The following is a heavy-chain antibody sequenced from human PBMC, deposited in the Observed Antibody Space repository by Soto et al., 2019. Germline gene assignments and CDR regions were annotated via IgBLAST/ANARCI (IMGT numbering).Heavy chain of an antibody. CDR3: AGFPGYYYYYYMDV. J-gene: IGHJ6*03. CDR2: MNPNSGNT. V-gene: IGHV1-8*01. CDR1: GYTFTSYD. Sequence: ASVKVSCKASGYTFTSYDINWVRQATGQGLEWMGWMNPNSGNTGYAQKFQGRVTMTRNTSISTAYMELSSLRSEDTAVYYCAGFPGYYYYYYMDVWGKGTTVTVSS.